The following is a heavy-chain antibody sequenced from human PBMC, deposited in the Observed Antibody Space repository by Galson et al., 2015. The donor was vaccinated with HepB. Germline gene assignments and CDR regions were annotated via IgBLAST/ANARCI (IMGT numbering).Heavy chain of an antibody. D-gene: IGHD5-18*01. V-gene: IGHV3-21*01. CDR3: ARWKHNYGGLDY. Sequence: SLRLSCAASGFTFSSYSMNWVRQAPGKGLEWVSSISGHSNYIYYADSVKGRFTISRDNAKTSLYLQVNSLRAEDTAVYYCARWKHNYGGLDYWGQGTLVTASS. CDR2: ISGHSNYI. CDR1: GFTFSSYS. J-gene: IGHJ4*02.